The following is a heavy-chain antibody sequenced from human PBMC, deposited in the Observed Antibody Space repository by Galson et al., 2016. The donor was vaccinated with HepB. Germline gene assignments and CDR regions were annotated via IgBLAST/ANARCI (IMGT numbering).Heavy chain of an antibody. Sequence: SVKVSCKASGYTFSSYGVSWVRQAPGQGLEWMGWISGYNGNTKYAQKVQGRVTMTTDTSTSTAYMELRSLRSDDTAVYYCARDTSGWYTFSKNWFDPWGQGTLVTVSS. CDR1: GYTFSSYG. CDR2: ISGYNGNT. CDR3: ARDTSGWYTFSKNWFDP. V-gene: IGHV1-18*01. D-gene: IGHD6-19*01. J-gene: IGHJ5*02.